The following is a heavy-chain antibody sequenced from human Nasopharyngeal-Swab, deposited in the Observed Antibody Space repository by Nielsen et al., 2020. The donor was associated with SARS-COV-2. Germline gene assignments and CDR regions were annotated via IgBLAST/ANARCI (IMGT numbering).Heavy chain of an antibody. Sequence: GVLKISCAPSGFTLNRYWLHWVPPVPRHGLQWFSRHNSDGSDTRYAESVKGRFTASREPANRMLYLQLNSVRVEDTGVYFCAREWERPHYFDYWGKGVQVTVSS. J-gene: IGHJ4*02. CDR3: AREWERPHYFDY. D-gene: IGHD1-26*01. CDR1: GFTLNRYW. V-gene: IGHV3-74*01. CDR2: HNSDGSDT.